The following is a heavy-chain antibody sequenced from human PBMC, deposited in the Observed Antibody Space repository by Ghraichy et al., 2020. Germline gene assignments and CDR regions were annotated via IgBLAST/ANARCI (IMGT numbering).Heavy chain of an antibody. D-gene: IGHD2-2*01. CDR1: GGSFSGYY. CDR3: AREGVVPAARGYNWFDP. J-gene: IGHJ5*02. V-gene: IGHV4-34*01. CDR2: INHSGST. Sequence: TCAVYGGSFSGYYWSWIRQPPGKGLEWIGEINHSGSTNYNPSLKSRVTISVDTSKNQFSLKLSSVTAADTAVYYCAREGVVPAARGYNWFDPWGQGTLVTVSS.